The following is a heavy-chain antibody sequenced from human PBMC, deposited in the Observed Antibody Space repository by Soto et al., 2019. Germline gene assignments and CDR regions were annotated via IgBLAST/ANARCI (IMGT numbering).Heavy chain of an antibody. D-gene: IGHD1-26*01. CDR3: ARGVPVGAIGRFYFDS. CDR2: MHSGGTAT. J-gene: IGHJ4*02. Sequence: EVQLVESGGGLIQPGGSLRLSCAASGFTVSDNYMTWVRQAPGKGLEWVSVMHSGGTATSYADSVKGRFTVSRDSSKNTVSLQLDSLRAEDTAVYYCARGVPVGAIGRFYFDSWGQRTLVTVSS. V-gene: IGHV3-53*01. CDR1: GFTVSDNY.